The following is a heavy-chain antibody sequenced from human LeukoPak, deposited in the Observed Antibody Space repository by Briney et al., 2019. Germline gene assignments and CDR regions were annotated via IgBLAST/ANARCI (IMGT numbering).Heavy chain of an antibody. CDR3: VRERNCSRTGCYVGVFDL. D-gene: IGHD2-2*01. CDR1: GFTFSSYE. Sequence: GGSLRLSCAASGFTFSSYEMNWVRQAPGKGLEWVSTISTTSSYIYYADSVKGRITISRDNGGNSLSLQMDSLRAEDTAVYYCVRERNCSRTGCYVGVFDLWGQGTMVTVSS. V-gene: IGHV3-21*01. J-gene: IGHJ3*01. CDR2: ISTTSSYI.